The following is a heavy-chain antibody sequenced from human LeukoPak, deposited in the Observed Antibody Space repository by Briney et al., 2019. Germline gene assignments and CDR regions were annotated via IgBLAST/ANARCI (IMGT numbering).Heavy chain of an antibody. V-gene: IGHV4-59*01. CDR1: GGSISSYY. J-gene: IGHJ6*02. CDR2: IYYSGST. Sequence: SETLSLTCTVSGGSISSYYWSWIRQPPGKGLEWIGYIYYSGSTNYNPSLKSRVTISVDTSKNQFSLKLSSVTAADTAVYYCARDTYLEYYGMDVWGQGTTVTVSS. D-gene: IGHD1-1*01. CDR3: ARDTYLEYYGMDV.